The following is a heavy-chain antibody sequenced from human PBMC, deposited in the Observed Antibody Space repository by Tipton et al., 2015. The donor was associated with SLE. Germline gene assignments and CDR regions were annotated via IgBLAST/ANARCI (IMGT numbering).Heavy chain of an antibody. V-gene: IGHV4-38-2*02. CDR1: GYSISSGYY. CDR2: IYHSGSI. CDR3: ARAGRAWNLFDY. Sequence: TLSLTCTVSGYSISSGYYWGWIRQPPGKGLEWIGSIYHSGSIYYNPSLKSRVTISVDTSKNQFSLKLSSVTAADTAVYYCARAGRAWNLFDYWGQGTLVTAPS. D-gene: IGHD1-1*01. J-gene: IGHJ4*02.